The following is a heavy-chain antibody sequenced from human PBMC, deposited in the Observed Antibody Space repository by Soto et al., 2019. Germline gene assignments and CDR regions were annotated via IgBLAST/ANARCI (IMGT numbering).Heavy chain of an antibody. CDR1: GFTFSSYG. D-gene: IGHD2-2*01. CDR3: ARGLPDIVVVPAAKPTPPWFDP. CDR2: IWYDGSNK. V-gene: IGHV3-33*01. Sequence: PGGSQRLSSTASGFTFSSYGMHWVRQAPGKGLEWVAVIWYDGSNKYYADSVKGRFTISRDNSKNTLYLQMNSLRAEDTAVYYCARGLPDIVVVPAAKPTPPWFDPWGQGTLVTVSS. J-gene: IGHJ5*02.